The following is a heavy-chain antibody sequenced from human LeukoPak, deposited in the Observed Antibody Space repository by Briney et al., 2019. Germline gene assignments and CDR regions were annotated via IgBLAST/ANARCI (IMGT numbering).Heavy chain of an antibody. D-gene: IGHD2-8*01. J-gene: IGHJ4*02. CDR1: GYTFTSYG. V-gene: IGHV1-18*01. Sequence: ASVKVCCKASGYTFTSYGISWVRQAPGQGLEWMGWISAYNGNTNYAQKLQGRVTMTTDTSTSTAYMELRSLRSDDTAVYYCASGDCTNGVCYTAGGYDYWGQGTLVTVSS. CDR3: ASGDCTNGVCYTAGGYDY. CDR2: ISAYNGNT.